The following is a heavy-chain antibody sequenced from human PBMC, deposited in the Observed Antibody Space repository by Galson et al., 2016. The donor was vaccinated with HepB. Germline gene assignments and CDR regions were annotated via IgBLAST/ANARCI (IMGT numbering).Heavy chain of an antibody. CDR3: AKAQWEIRHDMDV. J-gene: IGHJ6*02. D-gene: IGHD1-26*01. Sequence: SLRLSCAASGFTFSSYAMHWVRQAPGKGLEWVAIISYGGTDIYYADSVKGRFTISRDNSNNTLYLQMNSLRAEDTAVYYCAKAQWEIRHDMDVLGQGTTVSVSS. CDR1: GFTFSSYA. CDR2: ISYGGTDI. V-gene: IGHV3-30*04.